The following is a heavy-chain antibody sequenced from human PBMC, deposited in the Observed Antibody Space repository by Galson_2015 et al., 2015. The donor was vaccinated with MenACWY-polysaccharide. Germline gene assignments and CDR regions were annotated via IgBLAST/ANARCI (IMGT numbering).Heavy chain of an antibody. CDR2: ISYDGNNK. CDR3: ARVRDECWSGSPQQTYCYFAVDV. V-gene: IGHV3-30-3*01. D-gene: IGHD3-3*01. J-gene: IGHJ6*02. CDR1: GFSFSTYA. Sequence: SLRLSCAASGFSFSTYAMHWVRQAPGKGLEWVALISYDGNNKNHADSVKGRFTTSRDNSENTLYLQMNSLRAEDTAVYYCARVRDECWSGSPQQTYCYFAVDVWGQGSAVTVSS.